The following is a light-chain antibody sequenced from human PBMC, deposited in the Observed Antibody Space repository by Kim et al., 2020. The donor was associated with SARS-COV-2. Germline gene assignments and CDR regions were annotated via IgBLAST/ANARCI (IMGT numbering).Light chain of an antibody. CDR1: SSNIGGNT. J-gene: IGLJ3*02. Sequence: GQGVTNSCSGSSSNIGGNTVNWYRQLPGTAPKLLIYSNNQWPSGVPDRFAGSKSGTSASLAISGLQSEDEADYYCAAWDDSLNGWVFGGGTKLTVL. CDR3: AAWDDSLNGWV. CDR2: SNN. V-gene: IGLV1-44*01.